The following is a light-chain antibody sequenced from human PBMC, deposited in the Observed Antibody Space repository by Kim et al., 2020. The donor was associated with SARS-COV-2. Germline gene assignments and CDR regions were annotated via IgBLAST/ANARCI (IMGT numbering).Light chain of an antibody. Sequence: LGQTVRITCQGDSLRSYYASWYQQKPGQAPVLVIYGKNNRPSGIPDRFSGSSSGNTASLTITGAQAEDEADYYCNSRDSSGNHLEVFGGGTKRTVL. J-gene: IGLJ3*02. V-gene: IGLV3-19*01. CDR2: GKN. CDR1: SLRSYY. CDR3: NSRDSSGNHLEV.